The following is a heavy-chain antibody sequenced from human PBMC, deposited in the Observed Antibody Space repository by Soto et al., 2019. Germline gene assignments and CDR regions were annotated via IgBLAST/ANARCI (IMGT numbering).Heavy chain of an antibody. Sequence: QVQLQESGPGLVKPSQTLSLTCTVSSGSISSGGYYWSWIRQHPGKGLGWIGYIYYSGSTYYNPSLKSRVTISVDTSKNQFSLKLSSVTAADTAVYYCARGGRRSPSMDVWGQGTTVTVSS. CDR1: SGSISSGGYY. J-gene: IGHJ6*02. V-gene: IGHV4-31*03. CDR3: ARGGRRSPSMDV. CDR2: IYYSGST.